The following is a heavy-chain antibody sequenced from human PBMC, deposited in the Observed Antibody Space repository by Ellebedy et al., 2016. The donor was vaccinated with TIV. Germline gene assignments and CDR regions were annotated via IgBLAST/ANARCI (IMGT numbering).Heavy chain of an antibody. CDR2: INSDGSST. V-gene: IGHV3-74*01. CDR3: ARVGYSGSWFDY. D-gene: IGHD6-6*01. CDR1: GFPFADYA. Sequence: GGSLRLSCAASGFPFADYAMHWVRQAPGKGLVWVSRINSDGSSTNYADSVKGRFTISRDNAKNTLYLQMNSLRAEDTAVYYCARVGYSGSWFDYWGQGTLVTVSS. J-gene: IGHJ4*02.